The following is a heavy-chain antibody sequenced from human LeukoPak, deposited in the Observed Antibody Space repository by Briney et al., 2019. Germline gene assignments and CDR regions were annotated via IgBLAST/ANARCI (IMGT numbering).Heavy chain of an antibody. D-gene: IGHD3-22*01. J-gene: IGHJ4*02. V-gene: IGHV3-23*01. CDR3: AKDQSIRATYYYDSSGYYFGSATDY. Sequence: GGSLRLSCAASGFTFSSYAMSWVRQAPGKGLEWVSAISGSGGSTYYADSVKDRFTISRDNSKNTLYLQMNSLRAEDTAVYYCAKDQSIRATYYYDSSGYYFGSATDYWGQGTLVTVSS. CDR2: ISGSGGST. CDR1: GFTFSSYA.